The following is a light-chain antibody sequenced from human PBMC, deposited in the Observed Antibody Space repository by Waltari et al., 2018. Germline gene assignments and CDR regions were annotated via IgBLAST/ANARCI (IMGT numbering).Light chain of an antibody. V-gene: IGKV3-11*01. CDR1: QSVSSY. J-gene: IGKJ3*01. CDR3: QQRSNWRFT. CDR2: DAS. Sequence: EMVFTQSPATLSLSPGERATLSCRASQSVSSYLAWYQQKPGQAPRLLIYDASNRATGIPSRFSGSGSGTDFTLTISSLAPEDFAVYYCQQRSNWRFTFGPGTKVEIK.